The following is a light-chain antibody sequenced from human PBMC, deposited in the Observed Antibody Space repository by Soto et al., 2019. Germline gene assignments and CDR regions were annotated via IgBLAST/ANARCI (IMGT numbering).Light chain of an antibody. J-gene: IGKJ1*01. CDR1: QSISSY. CDR2: AAS. V-gene: IGKV1-39*01. CDR3: QQSYSTPWT. Sequence: DVQMTQSPSSVSASVGGRVTSTCRASQSISSYLNWYQQKPGKAPKLLIYAASSLQSGVPSRFSGSGSGTDFTLTISSLQPEDFATYYCQQSYSTPWTFGQGTKVDIK.